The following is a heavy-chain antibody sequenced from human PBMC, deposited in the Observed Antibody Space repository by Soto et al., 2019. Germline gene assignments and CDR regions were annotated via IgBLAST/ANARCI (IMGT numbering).Heavy chain of an antibody. J-gene: IGHJ5*02. D-gene: IGHD2-2*01. Sequence: SETLSLTCTVSGGSISSGGYYWSWIRQPPGKGLEWIGYIYYSGSTNYNPSLKSRVTISVDTSKNQFSLKLSSVTAADTAVYYCARAQDIVVVPADETHWFDPWGQGTLVTVSS. CDR1: GGSISSGGYY. CDR3: ARAQDIVVVPADETHWFDP. CDR2: IYYSGST. V-gene: IGHV4-61*08.